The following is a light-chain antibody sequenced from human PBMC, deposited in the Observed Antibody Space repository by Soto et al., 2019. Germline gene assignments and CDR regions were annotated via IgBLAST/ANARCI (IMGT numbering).Light chain of an antibody. V-gene: IGKV1-5*01. J-gene: IGKJ3*01. CDR1: QSISRS. CDR2: DAS. Sequence: DIQMTQSPSTLSASVGDRVTITCRASQSISRSLAWYQQKPGKAPSLLIYDASSLEGGVPSRFSGSGFGTEFPLTITTLQPADFATYYCQQYSDFLISFGPGTKVDIK. CDR3: QQYSDFLIS.